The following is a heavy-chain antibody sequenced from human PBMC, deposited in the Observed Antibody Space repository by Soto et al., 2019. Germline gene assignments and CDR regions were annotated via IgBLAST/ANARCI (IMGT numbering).Heavy chain of an antibody. V-gene: IGHV3-23*01. CDR2: ISGSGGST. J-gene: IGHJ4*02. CDR3: ARVVGATTPRDY. CDR1: GFTFSSYA. Sequence: EVQLLESGGGLVQPGGSLRLSCAASGFTFSSYAMSWVRQAPGKGLEWVSAISGSGGSTYYADSVKGRFTISRDNSKNTLYVQMNSLRAEDTAVYYCARVVGATTPRDYWGQGTLVTVSS. D-gene: IGHD1-26*01.